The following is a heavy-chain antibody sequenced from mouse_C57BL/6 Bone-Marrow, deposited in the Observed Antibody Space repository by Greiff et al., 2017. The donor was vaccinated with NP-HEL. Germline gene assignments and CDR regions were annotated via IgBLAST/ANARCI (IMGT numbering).Heavy chain of an antibody. Sequence: EVKLMESGGGLVKPGGSLKLSCAASGFTFSDYGMHWVRQAPEKGLEWVAYISSGSSTIYYADTVKGRFTISRDNAKNTLFLQMTSLRSEDTAMYYCARSDGYDGFDYWGQGTTLTVSS. V-gene: IGHV5-17*01. D-gene: IGHD2-2*01. CDR3: ARSDGYDGFDY. CDR2: ISSGSSTI. J-gene: IGHJ2*01. CDR1: GFTFSDYG.